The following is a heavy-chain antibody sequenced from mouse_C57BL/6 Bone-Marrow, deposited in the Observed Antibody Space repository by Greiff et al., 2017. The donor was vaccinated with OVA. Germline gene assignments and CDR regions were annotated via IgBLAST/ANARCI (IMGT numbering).Heavy chain of an antibody. V-gene: IGHV1-59*01. CDR1: GYTFTSYW. J-gene: IGHJ3*01. D-gene: IGHD1-1*02. CDR2: IDPSDSYT. CDR3: ARGWNYAMDY. Sequence: QVQLQQPGAELVRPGTSVKLSCKASGYTFTSYWMHWVKQRPGQGLEWIGVIDPSDSYTNYNQKFKGKATLTVDTSSSTAYMQLSSLTSEDSAVYYCARGWNYAMDYWGQGTLVTVSA.